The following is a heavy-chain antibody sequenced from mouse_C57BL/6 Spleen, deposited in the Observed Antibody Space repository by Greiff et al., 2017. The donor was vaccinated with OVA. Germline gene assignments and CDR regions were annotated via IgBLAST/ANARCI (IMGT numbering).Heavy chain of an antibody. CDR2: IYPGGGYT. CDR1: GYTFTNYW. J-gene: IGHJ2*01. CDR3: ARSLTGTPDYFDY. D-gene: IGHD4-1*01. Sequence: VQLQQSGAELVRPGTSVKMSCKASGYTFTNYWIGWAKQRPGHGLEWIGDIYPGGGYTNYNEKFKGKATLTADKSSSTAYMQFSSLTSEDSAIYYCARSLTGTPDYFDYWGQGTTLTVSS. V-gene: IGHV1-63*01.